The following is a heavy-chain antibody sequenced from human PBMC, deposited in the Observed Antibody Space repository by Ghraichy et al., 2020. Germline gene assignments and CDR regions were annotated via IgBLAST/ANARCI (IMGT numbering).Heavy chain of an antibody. Sequence: ASVKVSCKASGYTFTSYDINWVRQATGQGLEWMGWMNPNSGNTGYAQKFQGRVTMTRNTSISTAYMELSSLRSEDTAVYYCARGEGFVGSSFNRYGMDVWGQGTTVTVSS. J-gene: IGHJ6*02. CDR2: MNPNSGNT. CDR1: GYTFTSYD. D-gene: IGHD6-13*01. V-gene: IGHV1-8*01. CDR3: ARGEGFVGSSFNRYGMDV.